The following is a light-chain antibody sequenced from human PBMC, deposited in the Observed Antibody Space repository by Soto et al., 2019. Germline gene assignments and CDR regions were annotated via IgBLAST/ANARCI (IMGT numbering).Light chain of an antibody. CDR2: DDS. CDR3: QVWDSSSDHPVV. Sequence: SYVLTQPPSVSVAPGQTARITCGGHNIGSKTVHWYQQRPGQAPVLVVHDDSDRPSGIPERFSGSNSGNTATLTISRVEAGDEADYYCQVWDSSSDHPVVFGGGTKLTVL. J-gene: IGLJ2*01. V-gene: IGLV3-21*02. CDR1: NIGSKT.